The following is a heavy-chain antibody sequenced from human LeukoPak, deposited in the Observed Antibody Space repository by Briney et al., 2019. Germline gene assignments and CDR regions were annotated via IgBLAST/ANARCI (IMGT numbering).Heavy chain of an antibody. D-gene: IGHD2-21*01. V-gene: IGHV4-61*02. CDR3: ARDGCGGDCYSD. CDR2: IYTSGST. J-gene: IGHJ4*02. CDR1: GGSISSGSYY. Sequence: PSETLSLTCTVSGGSISSGSYYWSWIRQPAGKGLEWIGRIYTSGSTNYNPSLKSRVTISVDTSKNQFSLKLSSVTAADTAVYYCARDGCGGDCYSDWGQGTLVTVSS.